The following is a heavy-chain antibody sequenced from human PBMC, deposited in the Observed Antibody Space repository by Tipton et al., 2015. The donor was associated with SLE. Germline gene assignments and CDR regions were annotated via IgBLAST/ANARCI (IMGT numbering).Heavy chain of an antibody. CDR3: ARRTPETRGYYYYMDV. CDR1: GGSFSSDS. V-gene: IGHV1-69*01. CDR2: IIPMLGAS. J-gene: IGHJ6*03. D-gene: IGHD1-14*01. Sequence: QLVQSGPEVKKPGSSVKVSCKASGGSFSSDSISWVRQAPGQGLEWMGEIIPMLGASNYAQKFEGRVTITTDESLNTADMELRRLTSDDTAVYYCARRTPETRGYYYYMDVWGKGTTVTVSS.